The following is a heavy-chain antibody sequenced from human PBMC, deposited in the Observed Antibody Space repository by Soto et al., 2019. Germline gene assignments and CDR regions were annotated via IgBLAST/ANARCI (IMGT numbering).Heavy chain of an antibody. V-gene: IGHV1-18*01. CDR1: GYTFTSYG. Sequence: ASVKVSCKASGYTFTSYGISWVRQAPGQGLEWMGWISAYNGNTNYAQKLQGRVTMTTDTSTSTAYMELRSLRSDDTAVYYCAREGLCSSTSCYGVFDYWGQGTRVTVSS. J-gene: IGHJ4*02. D-gene: IGHD2-2*01. CDR3: AREGLCSSTSCYGVFDY. CDR2: ISAYNGNT.